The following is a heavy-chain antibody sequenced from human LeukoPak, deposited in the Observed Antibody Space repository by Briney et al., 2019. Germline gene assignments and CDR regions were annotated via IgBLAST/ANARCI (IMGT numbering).Heavy chain of an antibody. CDR2: IIPIFGTA. V-gene: IGHV1-69*13. Sequence: SVKVSCKASGGTFSSYAISWVRQAPGQGLEWMGGIIPIFGTANYAQKFQGRVTITADESTSTAYMELSSLRSEDTAVYYCAREGTGGSYYKEDAFDIWGQGTMVTVSS. CDR1: GGTFSSYA. D-gene: IGHD1-26*01. CDR3: AREGTGGSYYKEDAFDI. J-gene: IGHJ3*02.